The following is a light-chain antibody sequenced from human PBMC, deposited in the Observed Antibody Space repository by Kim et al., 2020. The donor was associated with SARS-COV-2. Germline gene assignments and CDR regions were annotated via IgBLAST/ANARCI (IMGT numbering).Light chain of an antibody. J-gene: IGKJ4*01. Sequence: DIQMTQSPSSLSASVGDRVTITCRASQDISRYLNWYQQKPGKAPKLLIYSASSLQSGVPSRFTGSGSETDFTLTITSLQPEDFATYFCQQTSSAARTFGKETRVEI. CDR1: QDISRY. CDR3: QQTSSAART. V-gene: IGKV1-39*01. CDR2: SAS.